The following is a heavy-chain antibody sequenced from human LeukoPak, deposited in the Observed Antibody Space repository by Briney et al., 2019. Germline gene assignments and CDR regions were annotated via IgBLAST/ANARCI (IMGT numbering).Heavy chain of an antibody. D-gene: IGHD2-21*02. J-gene: IGHJ4*02. CDR3: AALPHCGDDCYPPAYYFDY. CDR1: GFTFTNSA. CDR2: IVVGSGDT. V-gene: IGHV1-58*01. Sequence: SVKVSCKASGFTFTNSAVQWVRQARGQRLEWIGWIVVGSGDTNYAQRFQERVTITRDMSTNTAYMELTSLRSEDTAVYYCAALPHCGDDCYPPAYYFDYWGQGTLVTVSS.